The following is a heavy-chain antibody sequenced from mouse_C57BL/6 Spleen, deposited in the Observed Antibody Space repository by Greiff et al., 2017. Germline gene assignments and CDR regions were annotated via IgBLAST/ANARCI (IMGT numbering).Heavy chain of an antibody. D-gene: IGHD2-5*01. Sequence: EVQRVESGGGLVKPGGSLKLSCAASGFTFSSYTMSWVRQTPEKRLEWVATISGGGGNTYYPDSVKGRFTISRDNAKNTLYLQMSSLRSEDTALYYCARQAYYSNPFAYWGQGTLVTVSA. J-gene: IGHJ3*01. CDR2: ISGGGGNT. V-gene: IGHV5-9*01. CDR1: GFTFSSYT. CDR3: ARQAYYSNPFAY.